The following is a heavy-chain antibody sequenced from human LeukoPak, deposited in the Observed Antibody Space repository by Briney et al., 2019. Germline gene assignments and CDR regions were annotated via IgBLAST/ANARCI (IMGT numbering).Heavy chain of an antibody. CDR3: ARDLAGATAY. Sequence: GGSLRLSCAASGFTFSSYSTNWVRQAPGKGLEWVSSISSSSSYIYYADSVKGRFTISRDNAKNSLYLQMNSLRAEDTAVYYCARDLAGATAYWGQGTLVTVSS. D-gene: IGHD1-26*01. CDR1: GFTFSSYS. CDR2: ISSSSSYI. V-gene: IGHV3-21*01. J-gene: IGHJ4*02.